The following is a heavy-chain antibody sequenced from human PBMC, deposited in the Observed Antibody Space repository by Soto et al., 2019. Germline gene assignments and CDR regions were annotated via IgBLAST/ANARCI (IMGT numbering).Heavy chain of an antibody. CDR3: AREPGDYEYYFDY. CDR1: GFTFSSYS. V-gene: IGHV3-7*05. Sequence: PGGSLRLSCAASGFTFSSYSMNWVRQAPGKGLEWVANIKNNGSEIYYADSVKGRFTISRDNAKNSLYLQMNSLRAEDTAVYYCAREPGDYEYYFDYWGQGTLVTVSS. D-gene: IGHD4-17*01. CDR2: IKNNGSEI. J-gene: IGHJ4*02.